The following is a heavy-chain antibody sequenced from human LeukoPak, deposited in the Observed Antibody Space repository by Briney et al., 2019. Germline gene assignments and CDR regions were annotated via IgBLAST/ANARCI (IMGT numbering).Heavy chain of an antibody. CDR3: ARDALDSSGWYSGYFDY. V-gene: IGHV1-18*01. J-gene: IGHJ4*02. Sequence: ASVKVSCKASGYTFTSYGISWVRQAPGQGLEWMGWISAYNGNTNYAQKLQGRVTMTTDTSTSTAYMELRSLRSDDTAVYYCARDALDSSGWYSGYFDYWGQGTLVTVSS. D-gene: IGHD6-19*01. CDR2: ISAYNGNT. CDR1: GYTFTSYG.